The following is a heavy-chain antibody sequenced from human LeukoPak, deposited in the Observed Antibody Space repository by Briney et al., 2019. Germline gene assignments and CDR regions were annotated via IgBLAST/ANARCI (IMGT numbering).Heavy chain of an antibody. CDR2: IYPGDSDT. Sequence: NRGESLKISCKGSGYNFANYWIGWVRQMPGKGLEWMGTIYPGDSDTQYSPSFQGQVTISADKSISTAYVQWSSLRASDTAMYYCARRSYSSNLPGYWGQGTLVTVSS. CDR3: ARRSYSSNLPGY. J-gene: IGHJ4*02. D-gene: IGHD6-13*01. V-gene: IGHV5-51*01. CDR1: GYNFANYW.